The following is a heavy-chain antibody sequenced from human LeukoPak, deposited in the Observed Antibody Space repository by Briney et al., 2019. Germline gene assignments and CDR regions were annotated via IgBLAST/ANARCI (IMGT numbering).Heavy chain of an antibody. D-gene: IGHD6-19*01. CDR3: ARRAVGNSYYYYMDV. Sequence: GGSLRLSCAASGFTFSSYAMHWVRQAPGKGLEWVALISYDESNTFYADSVKGRFTISRDNSKNTLYLQMNSLRVEDTAVYYCARRAVGNSYYYYMDVWGKGTTVTVSS. J-gene: IGHJ6*03. CDR2: ISYDESNT. CDR1: GFTFSSYA. V-gene: IGHV3-30*04.